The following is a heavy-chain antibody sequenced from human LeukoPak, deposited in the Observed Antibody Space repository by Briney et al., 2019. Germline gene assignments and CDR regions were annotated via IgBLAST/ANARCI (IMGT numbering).Heavy chain of an antibody. J-gene: IGHJ3*02. CDR2: LYHSGST. CDR1: GGSISSGSYY. Sequence: PSQTLSLTCTVSGGSISSGSYYWGWIRQPPGKGLEWIGSLYHSGSTYYNPSLKSRVTISVDTSKNQFSLKLSSVTAADTAVYYCAWKVDGSGSYEGLFGAFDIWGQGTMVPVSS. CDR3: AWKVDGSGSYEGLFGAFDI. D-gene: IGHD3-10*01. V-gene: IGHV4-39*07.